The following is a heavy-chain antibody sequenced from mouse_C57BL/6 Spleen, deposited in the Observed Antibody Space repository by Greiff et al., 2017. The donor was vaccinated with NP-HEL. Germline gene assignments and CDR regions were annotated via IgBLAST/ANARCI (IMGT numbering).Heavy chain of an antibody. Sequence: VQLQQSGAELVRPGASVKLSCTASGFNIKDDYMHWVKQRPEQGLEWIGWIDPENGDTEYASKFQGKATITADTSSNTAYLQLSSLTSEDTAVYCCTTGDSMDYWGQGTSVTVSS. J-gene: IGHJ4*01. D-gene: IGHD2-13*01. CDR2: IDPENGDT. CDR1: GFNIKDDY. CDR3: TTGDSMDY. V-gene: IGHV14-4*01.